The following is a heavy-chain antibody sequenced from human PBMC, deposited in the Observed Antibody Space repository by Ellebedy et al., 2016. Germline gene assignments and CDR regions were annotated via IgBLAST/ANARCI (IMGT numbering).Heavy chain of an antibody. D-gene: IGHD4-23*01. CDR1: GYTFTTYG. CDR2: INAGSGYT. J-gene: IGHJ4*02. Sequence: ASVKVSCKPFGYTFTTYGISWVRQAPGQRLEWMGWINAGSGYTKYSQNFQDRVTFTRGTSAITAYMELSSLRSEDTAVYYCARGTVVTDLLHMEIDYWGQGTLVTVSS. CDR3: ARGTVVTDLLHMEIDY. V-gene: IGHV1-3*01.